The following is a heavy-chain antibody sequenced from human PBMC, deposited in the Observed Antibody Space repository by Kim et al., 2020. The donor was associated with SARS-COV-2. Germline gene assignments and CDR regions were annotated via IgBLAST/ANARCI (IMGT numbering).Heavy chain of an antibody. V-gene: IGHV1-2*05. J-gene: IGHJ4*02. Sequence: AQKFQGRVTMTRDTSISTAYMELSRLRSDDTVVYYCARGDSSGWYSFNYWGQGTLVTVSS. CDR3: ARGDSSGWYSFNY. D-gene: IGHD6-19*01.